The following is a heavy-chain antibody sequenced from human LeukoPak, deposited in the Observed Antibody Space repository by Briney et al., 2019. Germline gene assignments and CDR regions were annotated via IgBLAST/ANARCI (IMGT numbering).Heavy chain of an antibody. CDR1: GFTFSTYG. J-gene: IGHJ4*02. V-gene: IGHV3-48*02. D-gene: IGHD6-19*01. CDR3: ARSPGWGYFDY. CDR2: ISITSSTI. Sequence: PGGSLRLSCAASGFTFSTYGMNWVRHAPERRLEWVSYISITSSTIQYADSVKGRFTISRDNAGNSLYVQMNSLRDDDTAVYFCARSPGWGYFDYWGQGALVTVSS.